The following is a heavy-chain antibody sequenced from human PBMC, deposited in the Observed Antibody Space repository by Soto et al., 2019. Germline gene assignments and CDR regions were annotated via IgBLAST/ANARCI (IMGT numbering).Heavy chain of an antibody. Sequence: GGSLRLSCAASGFTFSSYAMSWVRQAPGKGLEWVSAISGSGGSTYYADSVKARFTISRDNSKNTLYLQMNSRRAEDTAVYYWAKPLHYYDGSGYRPGGYYYYGMDVWGQGTTVTVSS. CDR1: GFTFSSYA. D-gene: IGHD3-22*01. CDR2: ISGSGGST. CDR3: AKPLHYYDGSGYRPGGYYYYGMDV. J-gene: IGHJ6*02. V-gene: IGHV3-23*01.